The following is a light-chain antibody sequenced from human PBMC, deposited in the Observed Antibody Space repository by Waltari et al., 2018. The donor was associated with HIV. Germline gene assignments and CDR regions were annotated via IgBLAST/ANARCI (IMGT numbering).Light chain of an antibody. CDR2: KDS. CDR1: ALPKQY. Sequence: SYELTQPPSVSVSPGQTARITCSGDALPKQYAYWYQQKPGQAYVLVIYKDSERPSGIPERFSVSSSGTTVTLTISGVQAEDEADYYCQSADSSGTYPFVVFGGGTKLTVL. J-gene: IGLJ2*01. V-gene: IGLV3-25*03. CDR3: QSADSSGTYPFVV.